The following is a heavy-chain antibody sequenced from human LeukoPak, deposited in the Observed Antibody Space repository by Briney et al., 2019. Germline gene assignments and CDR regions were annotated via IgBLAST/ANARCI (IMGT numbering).Heavy chain of an antibody. CDR2: ISAYNGNT. J-gene: IGHJ4*02. Sequence: ASVKVSCKASGYTFTSYGISWVRQAPGQGLEWMGWISAYNGNTDYAQKFQGRVNMTTDTSTSTVYMELRSLRSDSPAVYYCARNPPGYSGYELDYCVQGTLVSVSS. CDR3: ARNPPGYSGYELDY. V-gene: IGHV1-18*04. D-gene: IGHD5-12*01. CDR1: GYTFTSYG.